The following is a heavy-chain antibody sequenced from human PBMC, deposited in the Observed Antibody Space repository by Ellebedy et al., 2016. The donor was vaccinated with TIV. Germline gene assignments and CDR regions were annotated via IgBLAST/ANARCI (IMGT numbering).Heavy chain of an antibody. CDR3: VRAIASPDGY. CDR2: IKQDGSEK. D-gene: IGHD5-24*01. CDR1: GFTFSNYR. J-gene: IGHJ1*01. Sequence: GGSLRLXCAVSGFTFSNYRMTWVCLAPGKGLEWVANIKQDGSEKYYVDSVKGRFTISRDNTKNSLYLQMNSLRAEDTAVYYCVRAIASPDGYWGQGSLVTVSS. V-gene: IGHV3-7*01.